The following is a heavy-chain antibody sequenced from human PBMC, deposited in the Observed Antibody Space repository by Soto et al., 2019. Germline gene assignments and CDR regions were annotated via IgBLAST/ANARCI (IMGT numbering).Heavy chain of an antibody. V-gene: IGHV4-39*01. CDR1: GGSISGTNYY. CDR2: IYYDEST. D-gene: IGHD4-17*01. J-gene: IGHJ4*02. Sequence: SATLSLTCSVSGGSISGTNYYWGWIRQPPGKGLEWIGTIYYDESTFYNPSLKSRVTISVDTSKNQFSLKLSSVTAADTAVYYCARHPGYSVPTVYATHYFNNWGQGILVTVSS. CDR3: ARHPGYSVPTVYATHYFNN.